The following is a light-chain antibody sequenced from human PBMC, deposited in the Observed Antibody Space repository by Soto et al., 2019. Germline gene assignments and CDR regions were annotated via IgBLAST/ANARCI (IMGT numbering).Light chain of an antibody. CDR3: LQMNSYAPYT. CDR2: AAS. V-gene: IGKV1-9*01. CDR1: QGISSY. Sequence: DIQLTQSPSFLSASVGDRVTITCRASQGISSYLAWYQQKPGKAPKLLIFAASTLQHGVPSRFSGSGSGTEFSLTIISLLHDDFVASYYLQMNSYAPYTFGPGTKVDIK. J-gene: IGKJ3*01.